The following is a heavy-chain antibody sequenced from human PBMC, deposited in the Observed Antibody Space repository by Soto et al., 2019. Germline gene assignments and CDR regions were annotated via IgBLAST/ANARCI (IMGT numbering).Heavy chain of an antibody. CDR3: ARKGRYSYSMDV. CDR1: GGSISSYY. CDR2: IYYSGST. D-gene: IGHD5-18*01. V-gene: IGHV4-59*01. Sequence: SETLSLTCTVSGGSISSYYWSWIRQPPGKGLEWIGYIYYSGSTNYNPSLKSRVTISVDTSKNQFSLKLSSVTAADTAVYYCARKGRYSYSMDVWGKGTTVTVSS. J-gene: IGHJ6*03.